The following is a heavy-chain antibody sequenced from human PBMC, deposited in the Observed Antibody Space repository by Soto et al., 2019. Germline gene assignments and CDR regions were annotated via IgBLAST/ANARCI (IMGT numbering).Heavy chain of an antibody. CDR3: AHRGSSGSSLGWFDP. Sequence: QITLKESGPTLVKPTQTLTLTCTFSGFSLSTSGVGVGWIRQPPGKALEWLALIYWDDDKRYSPSLKSRLTSXXDXSXXQVAMTSTNMDPVDTATYYCAHRGSSGSSLGWFDPWGQGTLVTVSS. CDR1: GFSLSTSGVG. J-gene: IGHJ5*02. D-gene: IGHD6-19*01. CDR2: IYWDDDK. V-gene: IGHV2-5*02.